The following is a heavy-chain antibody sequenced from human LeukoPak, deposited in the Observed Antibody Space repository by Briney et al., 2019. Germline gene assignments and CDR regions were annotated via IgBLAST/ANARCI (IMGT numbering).Heavy chain of an antibody. CDR2: INPNSGGT. D-gene: IGHD2-2*01. Sequence: ASVKVSCKASGYTFTGYYMHWVRQAPGQGLEWMGWINPNSGGTNYAQKFQGRATMTRDTSISTAYMELSRLRSDDTAVYYCASAPRGYCSSTSCYWVYWGQGTLVTVSS. V-gene: IGHV1-2*02. CDR3: ASAPRGYCSSTSCYWVY. CDR1: GYTFTGYY. J-gene: IGHJ4*02.